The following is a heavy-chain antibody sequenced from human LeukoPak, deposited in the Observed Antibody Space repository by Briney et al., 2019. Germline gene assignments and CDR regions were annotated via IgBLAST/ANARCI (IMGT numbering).Heavy chain of an antibody. CDR1: GGSISSSSYY. D-gene: IGHD3-16*01. CDR3: ARGGGRFPYY. V-gene: IGHV4-39*07. J-gene: IGHJ4*02. Sequence: PSETLSLTCTVSGGSISSSSYYWGWIRQPPGKGLEWIGSIYYSGSTYYNPSLKSRVTISVDRSKNQFSLKLSSVTAADTAVYYCARGGGRFPYYWGQGTLVTVSS. CDR2: IYYSGST.